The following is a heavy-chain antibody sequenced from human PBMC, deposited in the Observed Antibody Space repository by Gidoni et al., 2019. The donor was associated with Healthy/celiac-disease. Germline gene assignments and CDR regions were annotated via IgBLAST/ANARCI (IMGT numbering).Heavy chain of an antibody. CDR2: IYYNGST. J-gene: IGHJ4*02. D-gene: IGHD3-10*01. CDR3: ARLSGLRARGSGSYPSDY. CDR1: GGCIRSSHYY. V-gene: IGHV4-39*01. Sequence: LQLRGSGAGLVKPSGTLSLTCTVSGGCIRSSHYYWGWIRQPPGQGLEWIGSIYYNGSTYYNPALKSRVTISVDTSKNQFSLKLSSVIAADTAVYYCARLSGLRARGSGSYPSDYWGQGTLVTVSS.